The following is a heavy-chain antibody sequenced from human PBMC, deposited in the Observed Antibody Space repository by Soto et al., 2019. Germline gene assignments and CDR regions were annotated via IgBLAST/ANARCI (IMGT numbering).Heavy chain of an antibody. J-gene: IGHJ4*02. V-gene: IGHV4-4*02. CDR2: IYHSGST. D-gene: IGHD3-10*01. CDR3: ARVYMVRGTIIRYFDY. Sequence: SETLSRTCAVSGGSISSSNWWSWVRQPPGKGLEWIGKIYHSGSTNYNPSLKSRVTISVDKSKNQFSLKLSSVTAADTAVYYCARVYMVRGTIIRYFDYWGQGTLVTVSS. CDR1: GGSISSSNW.